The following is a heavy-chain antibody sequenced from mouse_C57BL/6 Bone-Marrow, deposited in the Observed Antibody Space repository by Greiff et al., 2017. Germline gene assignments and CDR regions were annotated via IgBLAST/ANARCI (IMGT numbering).Heavy chain of an antibody. D-gene: IGHD1-1*01. Sequence: QVQLKQSGAELVRPGTSVKVSCKASGYAFTNYLIEWVKQRPGQGLEWIGVINPGSGGTNYNEKFKGKATLTADKSSSTAYMQLSSLTSEDSAVYFCARSGSSYSAWFAYWGQGTLVTVSA. CDR3: ARSGSSYSAWFAY. CDR1: GYAFTNYL. V-gene: IGHV1-54*01. J-gene: IGHJ3*01. CDR2: INPGSGGT.